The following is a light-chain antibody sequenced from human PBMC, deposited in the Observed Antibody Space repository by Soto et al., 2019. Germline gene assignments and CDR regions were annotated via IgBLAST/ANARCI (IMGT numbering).Light chain of an antibody. CDR1: SSDVGSYNL. V-gene: IGLV2-23*01. J-gene: IGLJ2*01. Sequence: QSALTQPASVSGSPGQSITISCTGTSSDVGSYNLVSWYQQHPGKAPKLMIYEGSKRPSGVSNRFSGSKSGNTASLTISGLQAEDEADYYCFSYACSSTLRFGGGTKLTVL. CDR3: FSYACSSTLR. CDR2: EGS.